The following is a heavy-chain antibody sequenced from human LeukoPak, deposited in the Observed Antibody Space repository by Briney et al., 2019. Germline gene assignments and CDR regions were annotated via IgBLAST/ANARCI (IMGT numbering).Heavy chain of an antibody. CDR2: ISAYNGHT. Sequence: ASVKVSCKASGYTFTSYGISWVRQAPGQGLEWMGWISAYNGHTNYAQKFQGRVTMTRDMSTSTVYMELSSLRSEDTAVYYCARDRSSSGDSSFDIWGQGTMVTVSS. CDR3: ARDRSSSGDSSFDI. D-gene: IGHD1-26*01. CDR1: GYTFTSYG. J-gene: IGHJ3*02. V-gene: IGHV1-18*01.